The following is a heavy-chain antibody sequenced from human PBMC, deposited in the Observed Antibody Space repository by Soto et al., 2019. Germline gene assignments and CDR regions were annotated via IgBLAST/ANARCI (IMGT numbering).Heavy chain of an antibody. J-gene: IGHJ4*02. Sequence: SETLSLTCTVSGGSISSSSYYWGWIRQPPGKGLEWIGSIYYSGSTYYNPSLKSRVTISVDTSKNQFSLKLSSVTAADTAVYYCASHISYSSSWQYRPNPQGYFDYWGQGTLVTVSS. D-gene: IGHD6-13*01. CDR1: GGSISSSSYY. V-gene: IGHV4-39*01. CDR2: IYYSGST. CDR3: ASHISYSSSWQYRPNPQGYFDY.